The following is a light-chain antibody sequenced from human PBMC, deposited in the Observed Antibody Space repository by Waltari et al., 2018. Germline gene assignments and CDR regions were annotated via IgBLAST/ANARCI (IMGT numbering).Light chain of an antibody. CDR1: QSVGTY. CDR3: QQRSSWTPHT. V-gene: IGKV3-11*01. Sequence: EIVLTQSPATLSLSPGETATLSCRASQSVGTYLAWYQQKPGQAPRLLIYDASTRATGIPDRFRGSGSGTDFTLTIDSLEPEDFALYYCQQRSSWTPHTFGQGARLEIK. J-gene: IGKJ2*01. CDR2: DAS.